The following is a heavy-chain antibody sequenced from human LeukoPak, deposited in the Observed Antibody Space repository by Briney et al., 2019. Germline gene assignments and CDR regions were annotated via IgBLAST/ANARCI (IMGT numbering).Heavy chain of an antibody. CDR3: AKDIYRYSYGHYYFDY. Sequence: QPGGSLRLSCLTSGFTLSTNAMSWVRQAPGKGLEWVSGISWNSGSIGCADSVKGRFTISRDNAKNSLYLQMNSLRAEDTALYYCAKDIYRYSYGHYYFDYWGQGTLVTVSS. V-gene: IGHV3-9*01. D-gene: IGHD5-18*01. CDR2: ISWNSGSI. CDR1: GFTLSTNA. J-gene: IGHJ4*02.